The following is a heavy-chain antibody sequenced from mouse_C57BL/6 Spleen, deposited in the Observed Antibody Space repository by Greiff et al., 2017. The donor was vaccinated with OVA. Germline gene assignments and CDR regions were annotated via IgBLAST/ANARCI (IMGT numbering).Heavy chain of an antibody. J-gene: IGHJ2*01. V-gene: IGHV5-17*01. CDR1: GFTFSDYG. D-gene: IGHD2-2*01. CDR2: ISSGSSTI. CDR3: ARGYRYYFDY. Sequence: DVHLVESGGGLVKPGGSLKLSCAASGFTFSDYGMHWVRQAPEKGLEWVAYISSGSSTIYYADTVKGRFTISRDNAKNTLFLQMTSLRSEDTAMYYCARGYRYYFDYWGQGTTLTVSS.